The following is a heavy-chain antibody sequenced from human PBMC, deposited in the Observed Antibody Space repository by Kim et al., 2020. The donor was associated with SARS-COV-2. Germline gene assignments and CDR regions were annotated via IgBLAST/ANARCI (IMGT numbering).Heavy chain of an antibody. V-gene: IGHV3-7*01. J-gene: IGHJ4*02. CDR1: GFTFSHYW. Sequence: GGSLRLSCTASGFTFSHYWMTWVRQAPGRGLEWVANIKEDGSVKYYVDSLKGRFTISRDNAMDSLYLQMNSLRAEDTAVYFCARIGYSSSSLDYWGQGTLVTVSS. D-gene: IGHD6-13*01. CDR2: IKEDGSVK. CDR3: ARIGYSSSSLDY.